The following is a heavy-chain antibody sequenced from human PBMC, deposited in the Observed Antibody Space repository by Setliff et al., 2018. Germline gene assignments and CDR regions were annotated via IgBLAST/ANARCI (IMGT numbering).Heavy chain of an antibody. CDR1: GFTFSSYS. V-gene: IGHV3-48*01. D-gene: IGHD3-16*01. CDR3: ARDVLGGSFDY. Sequence: ETLSLSCAASGFTFSSYSMNWVRQAPGKGLEWVSYISSSSSTIYYADSVKGRFTISRDNTKNSLYLQMNSLRAEDTAVYYCARDVLGGSFDYWGQGTLVTVSS. CDR2: ISSSSSTI. J-gene: IGHJ4*02.